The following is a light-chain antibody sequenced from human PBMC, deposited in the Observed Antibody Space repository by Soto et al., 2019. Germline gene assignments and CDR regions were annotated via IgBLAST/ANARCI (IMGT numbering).Light chain of an antibody. CDR1: HDIRSH. CDR2: AVS. J-gene: IGKJ1*01. Sequence: DIQMTQSPSSLSASVGDRVTITCRASHDIRSHLGWYQQKPGKAPKRLIYAVSNLQSGVPSRFSGSGSGTEFTLTISSLQPEDFVTYYCLQHNSFSWTFGQGTRVEIK. V-gene: IGKV1-17*01. CDR3: LQHNSFSWT.